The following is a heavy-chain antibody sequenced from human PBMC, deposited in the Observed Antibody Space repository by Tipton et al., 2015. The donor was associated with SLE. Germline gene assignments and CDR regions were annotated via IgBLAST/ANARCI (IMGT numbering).Heavy chain of an antibody. CDR1: GGSINNYY. J-gene: IGHJ4*02. V-gene: IGHV4-4*07. Sequence: TLSLTCTVSGGSINNYYWNWIRQPAGKGLEWIGRIYTSGSTNYNPSLKSRVTMSIDTSQNHFSLNLNSVTAADTAVYYCARRKVGGPVDSWGQGILVTVSS. CDR2: IYTSGST. CDR3: ARRKVGGPVDS. D-gene: IGHD1-26*01.